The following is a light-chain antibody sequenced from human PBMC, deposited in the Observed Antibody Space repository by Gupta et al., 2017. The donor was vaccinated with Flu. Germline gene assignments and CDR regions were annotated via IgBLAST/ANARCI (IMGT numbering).Light chain of an antibody. CDR3: GSYAGSITLV. CDR2: EVY. Sequence: WYQHHPGKAPKVMIYEVYKRPSGVSDRFSASKSGNTASLTISGLQAEDEGDYYCGSYAGSITLVFGGGTKLSVL. J-gene: IGLJ3*02. V-gene: IGLV2-23*02.